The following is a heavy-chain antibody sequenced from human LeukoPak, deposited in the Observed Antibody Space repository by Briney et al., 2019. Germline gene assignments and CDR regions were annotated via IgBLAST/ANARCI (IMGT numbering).Heavy chain of an antibody. V-gene: IGHV3-30*18. CDR2: ISYDGSNK. CDR3: AKDSNYGDYVLSPPDAIDI. Sequence: GGSLRLSCAASGSIFSSYGMHWVRQAPGKGLEWVAVISYDGSNKYYADSVKGRFTISRDNSKNTLYLQMNSLRAEDTAVYYCAKDSNYGDYVLSPPDAIDIRGQGTMVTVSS. J-gene: IGHJ3*02. D-gene: IGHD4-17*01. CDR1: GSIFSSYG.